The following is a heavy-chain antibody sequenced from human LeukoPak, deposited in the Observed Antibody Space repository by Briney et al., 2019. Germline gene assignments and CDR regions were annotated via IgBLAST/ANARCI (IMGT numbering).Heavy chain of an antibody. CDR3: AREPTYDFWSGYYDY. V-gene: IGHV1-69*04. D-gene: IGHD3-3*01. Sequence: EASVKVPCKASGYTFTSYDINWVRRAPGQGLEWMGRIIPILGIANYAQKFQGRVTITADKSTSTAYMELSSLRSEDTAVYYCAREPTYDFWSGYYDYWGQGTLVTVSS. CDR2: IIPILGIA. J-gene: IGHJ4*02. CDR1: GYTFTSYD.